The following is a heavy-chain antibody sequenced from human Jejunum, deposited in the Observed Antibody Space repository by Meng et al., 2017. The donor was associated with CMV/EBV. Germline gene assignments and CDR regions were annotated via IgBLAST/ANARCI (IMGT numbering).Heavy chain of an antibody. CDR2: LRYDGDNR. D-gene: IGHD1-14*01. J-gene: IGHJ4*02. V-gene: IGHV3-30*02. CDR3: AKDKTPDGLFNFDF. Sequence: GFIFRSDGMHWVRQAPGKGLEWVAFLRYDGDNRYYADSVKGRFTISRDDSKNTVYLQMNSLRADDTAMYYCAKDKTPDGLFNFDFWGQGTRVTVSS. CDR1: GFIFRSDG.